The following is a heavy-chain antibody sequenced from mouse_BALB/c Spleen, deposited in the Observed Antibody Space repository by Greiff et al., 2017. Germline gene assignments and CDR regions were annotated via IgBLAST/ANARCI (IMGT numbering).Heavy chain of an antibody. V-gene: IGHV1S126*01. CDR2: IDPSDSET. Sequence: VQRVESGPQLVRPGASVKISCKASGYSFTSYWMHWVKQRPGQGLEWIGMIDPSDSETRLNQKFKDKATLTVDKSSSTAYMQLSSPTSEDSAVYDCARGYGNYGGAMDYWGQGTSVTVSS. CDR1: GYSFTSYW. D-gene: IGHD2-10*02. CDR3: ARGYGNYGGAMDY. J-gene: IGHJ4*01.